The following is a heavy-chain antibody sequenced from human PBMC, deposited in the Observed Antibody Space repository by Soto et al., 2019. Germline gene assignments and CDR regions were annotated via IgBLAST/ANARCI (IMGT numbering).Heavy chain of an antibody. J-gene: IGHJ4*02. V-gene: IGHV4-31*03. CDR1: GGSINSALYY. CDR3: ARARSGSYFVLEY. Sequence: QVQLQESGPGLVKPSQTLSLTCTVSGGSINSALYYWSWIRQYPGKGLAWIGNIYSRGNTYYNPSLKSRLTTVVDTSKNLFALKLSYVAAADTAVYYCARARSGSYFVLEYWGQGSLVTVSS. D-gene: IGHD3-10*01. CDR2: IYSRGNT.